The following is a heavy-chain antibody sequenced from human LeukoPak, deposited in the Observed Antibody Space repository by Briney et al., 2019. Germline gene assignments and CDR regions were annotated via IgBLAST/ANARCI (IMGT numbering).Heavy chain of an antibody. CDR1: GDSINSGSYY. D-gene: IGHD1-26*01. V-gene: IGHV4-61*02. J-gene: IGHJ4*02. CDR2: IYTSYTTGST. Sequence: PSETLSLTCTVSGDSINSGSYYWSWIRQPAGKGLEWIGRIYTSYTTGSTNYNPSLKSRVTISIDRSKKQVSLKLTSVTAADTALYYCASQLGGSAQEFDSWGQGTLVTVSS. CDR3: ASQLGGSAQEFDS.